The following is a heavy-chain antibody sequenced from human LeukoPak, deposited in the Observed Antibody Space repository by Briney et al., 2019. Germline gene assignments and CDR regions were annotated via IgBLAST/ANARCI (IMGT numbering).Heavy chain of an antibody. J-gene: IGHJ4*02. D-gene: IGHD3-22*01. CDR1: GFTFSSSE. V-gene: IGHV3-48*03. CDR2: ITGSGGTI. CDR3: ARDLELTYYDSSGHDY. Sequence: GGSLRLSCAASGFTFSSSEMNWVRQAPGKGLEWVSYITGSGGTIYYADSVKGRFTISRDNAENTVYLQMNSLRAEDTAVYYCARDLELTYYDSSGHDYWGQGTLVTVSS.